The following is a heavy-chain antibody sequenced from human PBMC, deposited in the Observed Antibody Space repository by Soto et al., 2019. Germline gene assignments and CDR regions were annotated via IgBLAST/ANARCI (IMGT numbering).Heavy chain of an antibody. CDR3: ARLHPRYCSGTSCYSRGLDP. J-gene: IGHJ5*02. D-gene: IGHD2-2*01. Sequence: GESLKISCRGSGYTFTTYWIGWVRQMPGKGLEWMGIIYPRDSDTRYSPPFQGQVTMSVDKSINTAYLQWSSLKASDTAMYFCARLHPRYCSGTSCYSRGLDPWGQGTLVTVSS. V-gene: IGHV5-51*01. CDR2: IYPRDSDT. CDR1: GYTFTTYW.